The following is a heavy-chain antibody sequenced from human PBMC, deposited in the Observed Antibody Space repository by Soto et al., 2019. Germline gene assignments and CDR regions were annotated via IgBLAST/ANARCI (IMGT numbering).Heavy chain of an antibody. CDR3: ARVGLRTTDKQYYYYYYMDV. Sequence: GGSLRLSCAASGFTFSSYSMNWVRQAPGKGLEWVSSISSSSSYIYYADSVKGRFTISRDNAKNSLYLQMNSLRAEDTAVYYCARVGLRTTDKQYYYYYYMDVWGKGTTVTVSS. CDR1: GFTFSSYS. CDR2: ISSSSSYI. J-gene: IGHJ6*03. D-gene: IGHD1-1*01. V-gene: IGHV3-21*01.